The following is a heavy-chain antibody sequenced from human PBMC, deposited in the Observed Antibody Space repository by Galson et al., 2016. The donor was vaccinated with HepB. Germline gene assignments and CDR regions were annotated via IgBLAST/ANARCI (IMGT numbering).Heavy chain of an antibody. V-gene: IGHV4-59*01. CDR3: ARDDSGGWYGFHYGMDV. CDR1: GASISGYY. D-gene: IGHD6-19*01. Sequence: ETLSLTCTVSGASISGYYLSWIRQPPGKGLEWIGYIYYSGRTNYNPSLKSRVTISVDTSKNQFSLKLSSVTAADTAVYYCARDDSGGWYGFHYGMDVWGRGTMVTVSS. J-gene: IGHJ6*02. CDR2: IYYSGRT.